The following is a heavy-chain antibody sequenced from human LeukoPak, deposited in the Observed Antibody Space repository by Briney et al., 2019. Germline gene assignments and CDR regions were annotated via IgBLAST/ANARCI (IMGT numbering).Heavy chain of an antibody. J-gene: IGHJ4*02. CDR3: ARAGYCSSTSCYSYYFDY. CDR1: GFTFSSYA. Sequence: GRSLRLSCAASGFTFSSYAMHWVRQAPGKGLEWVAVISYDGSNKYYADSVKGRFTISRDNSKNTLYLQMNSLRAEDTAVYYCARAGYCSSTSCYSYYFDYWGQGTLVTVPS. D-gene: IGHD2-2*01. CDR2: ISYDGSNK. V-gene: IGHV3-30*04.